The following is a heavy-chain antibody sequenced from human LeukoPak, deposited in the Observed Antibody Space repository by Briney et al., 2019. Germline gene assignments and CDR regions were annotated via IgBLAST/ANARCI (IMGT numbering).Heavy chain of an antibody. CDR3: AKERGSREMATIPGWFDP. CDR2: ISGSGSST. V-gene: IGHV3-23*01. J-gene: IGHJ5*02. CDR1: GFTFSSYA. Sequence: PGGSLRLSCAASGFTFSSYAMSWVRQAPGKGLEWVSAISGSGSSTYYADSVKGRFTISRDNSKNTLYLQMNSLRAEDTAVYYCAKERGSREMATIPGWFDPWGQGTLVTVSS. D-gene: IGHD5-24*01.